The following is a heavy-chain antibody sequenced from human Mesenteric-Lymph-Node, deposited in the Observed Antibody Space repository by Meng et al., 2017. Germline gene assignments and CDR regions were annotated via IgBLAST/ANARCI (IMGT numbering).Heavy chain of an antibody. Sequence: KVSCKASGGTFSSYAISWVRQAPGQGLEWMGGIIPIFGTANYAQKFQGRVTITADESTSTAYMELSSLRSEDTAVYYCARDGGYCSSTSCYGSYYYYYGMDVWGQGTTVTVSS. J-gene: IGHJ6*02. CDR3: ARDGGYCSSTSCYGSYYYYYGMDV. D-gene: IGHD2-2*01. V-gene: IGHV1-69*01. CDR1: GGTFSSYA. CDR2: IIPIFGTA.